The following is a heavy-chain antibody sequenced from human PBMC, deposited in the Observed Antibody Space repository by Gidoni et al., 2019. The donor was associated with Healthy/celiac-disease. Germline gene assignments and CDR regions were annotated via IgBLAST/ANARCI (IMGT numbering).Heavy chain of an antibody. CDR2: IIPVFGTA. J-gene: IGHJ4*02. D-gene: IGHD5-12*01. Sequence: QVQLVQSGAEVKKPGSSVKVSCKASGGTFSSYAISWVRQAPGQGVEWMGGIIPVFGTANYAQKFQGRVTITADESTSTAYMELSSLRSEDTAVYYCARARTRGYDWGVDYWGQGTLVTVSS. V-gene: IGHV1-69*01. CDR1: GGTFSSYA. CDR3: ARARTRGYDWGVDY.